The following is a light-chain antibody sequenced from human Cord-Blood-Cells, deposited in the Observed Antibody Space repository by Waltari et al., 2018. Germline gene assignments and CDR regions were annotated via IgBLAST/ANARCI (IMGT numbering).Light chain of an antibody. CDR2: AAS. CDR3: QQSYSTPLT. CDR1: QSISSY. Sequence: DIQMTHSPSSLSASVGDRVTITCRSRQSISSYLNWYQQKPGKAPKLLIYAASSLQSGVPSRFSCSGSGTDFTLTISSLQPEDFATYYCQQSYSTPLTFGGGTKVEIK. V-gene: IGKV1-39*01. J-gene: IGKJ4*01.